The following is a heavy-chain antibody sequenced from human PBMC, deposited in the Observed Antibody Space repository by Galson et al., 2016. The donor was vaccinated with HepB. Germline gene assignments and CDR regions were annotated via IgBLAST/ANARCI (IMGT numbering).Heavy chain of an antibody. J-gene: IGHJ4*02. D-gene: IGHD6-13*01. CDR2: LKSDGTST. CDR3: RIGAAGIDY. Sequence: SLRLSCAASGFTFGSHWMHWVRQAPGKGLVCVSRLKSDGTSTYHADSVKGRFTISRDNAKNTLYLQMNSLRAEDTAVYYCRIGAAGIDYWGQGTLVTVSS. V-gene: IGHV3-74*01. CDR1: GFTFGSHW.